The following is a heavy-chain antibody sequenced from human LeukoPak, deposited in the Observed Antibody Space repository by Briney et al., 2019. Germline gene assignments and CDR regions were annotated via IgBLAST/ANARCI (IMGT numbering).Heavy chain of an antibody. CDR1: GFTFSNSA. D-gene: IGHD6-19*01. CDR2: LSGSGITT. V-gene: IGHV3-23*01. CDR3: AKGIYSSGWSYFDY. J-gene: IGHJ4*01. Sequence: GGSLRLFCAASGFTFSNSAMSWVRQAPGKGLEWVSTLSGSGITTYYADSVKGRFTISRDNSKNTLYLQMNTLRAEDSALYYCAKGIYSSGWSYFDYWGHGTLVTVSS.